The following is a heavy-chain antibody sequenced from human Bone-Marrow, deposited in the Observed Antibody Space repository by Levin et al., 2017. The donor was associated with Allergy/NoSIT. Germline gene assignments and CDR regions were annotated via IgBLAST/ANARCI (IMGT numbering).Heavy chain of an antibody. J-gene: IGHJ4*02. CDR3: AKDYLGYTSSSEAFDY. CDR1: GFTFSKFA. D-gene: IGHD6-6*01. CDR2: LSGSGATT. Sequence: GGSLRLSCAASGFTFSKFAMSWVRQAPGKGLEWVSALSGSGATTYYADSVRGRFTVSRDNSKNTLYLQMDSLRVDDTAVYYCAKDYLGYTSSSEAFDYWGQGALVTVSS. V-gene: IGHV3-23*01.